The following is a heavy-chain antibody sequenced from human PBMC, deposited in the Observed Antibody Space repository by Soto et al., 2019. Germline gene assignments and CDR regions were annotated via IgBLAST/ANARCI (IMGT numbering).Heavy chain of an antibody. CDR3: ARDGYCSGGSCHTHAFDI. D-gene: IGHD2-15*01. V-gene: IGHV1-18*01. J-gene: IGHJ3*02. Sequence: ASVKVSCKASGYTFYSHGISWVRQAPGQGLEWMGWISAYNGNTNYAQKLQGRVTMTTDTSTSTAYMELRSLRSDDTAVYYCARDGYCSGGSCHTHAFDIWGQGTMVTVSS. CDR1: GYTFYSHG. CDR2: ISAYNGNT.